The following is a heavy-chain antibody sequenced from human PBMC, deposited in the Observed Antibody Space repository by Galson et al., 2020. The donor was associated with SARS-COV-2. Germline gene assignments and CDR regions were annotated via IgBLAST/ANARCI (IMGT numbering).Heavy chain of an antibody. V-gene: IGHV4-59*01. Sequence: ETSETLSLTCTVSGGSISSYYWSWIRQPPGKGLEWIGYIYYSGSTNYNPSLKSRVTISVDTSKNQFSLKLSSVTAADTAVYYCARENYYDSSGYSNYGMDVWGQGTTVTVSS. J-gene: IGHJ6*02. CDR2: IYYSGST. CDR1: GGSISSYY. D-gene: IGHD3-22*01. CDR3: ARENYYDSSGYSNYGMDV.